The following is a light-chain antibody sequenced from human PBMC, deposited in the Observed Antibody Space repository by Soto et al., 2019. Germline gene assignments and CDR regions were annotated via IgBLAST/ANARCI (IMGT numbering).Light chain of an antibody. J-gene: IGKJ1*01. V-gene: IGKV1-5*03. CDR1: QSISSW. Sequence: DIQMTQSPSTLSASVGDRVTITCRASQSISSWLAWYQQKPGKAPKLLIYKAASLESGITSRFSSSGTGTGSTLAISSMQTDDFVTYYGQQYNNYWTFGQGNKVEIK. CDR2: KAA. CDR3: QQYNNYWT.